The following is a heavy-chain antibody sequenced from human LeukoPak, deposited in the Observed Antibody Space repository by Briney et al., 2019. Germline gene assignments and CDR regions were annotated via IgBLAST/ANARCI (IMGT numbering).Heavy chain of an antibody. CDR3: VRGGDSDY. V-gene: IGHV3-7*01. CDR1: GFTFRTHW. CDR2: IKQDGSDK. D-gene: IGHD3-10*01. J-gene: IGHJ4*02. Sequence: GGSLRLSCAASGFTFRTHWMSWVRQAPGRGLEWVANIKQDGSDKYYVDSVKGRFTISRDNAKNSLYLQMNSLRAEDTAVYYCVRGGDSDYWGQGTLVTVSP.